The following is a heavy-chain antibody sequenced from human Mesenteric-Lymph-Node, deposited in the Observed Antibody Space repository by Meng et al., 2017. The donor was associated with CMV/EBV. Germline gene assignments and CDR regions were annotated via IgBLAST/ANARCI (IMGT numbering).Heavy chain of an antibody. V-gene: IGHV3-53*01. J-gene: IGHJ5*02. CDR2: IYSGGST. D-gene: IGHD6-19*01. CDR1: GFTVSSNY. Sequence: GESLKISCAASGFTVSSNYMSWVRQAPGKGLEWVSVIYSGGSTYYADPVEGRFTISRDNSKNTLYLQMNSLRAEDTGVYYCAKFRFSSGASWFDPWGQGTLVTVSS. CDR3: AKFRFSSGASWFDP.